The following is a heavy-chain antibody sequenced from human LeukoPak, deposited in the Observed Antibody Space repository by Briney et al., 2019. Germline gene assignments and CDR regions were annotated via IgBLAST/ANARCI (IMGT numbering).Heavy chain of an antibody. V-gene: IGHV3-23*01. CDR3: AKDGYYGGNAPTYFDY. CDR2: ISGGGGST. CDR1: GFTFSSYA. Sequence: GGSLRLSCAASGFTFSSYAMSWVRKAPGKGLEWVSAISGGGGSTYYADSVKGRFTISRDNSKNTLYLQMNSLRAEDTAVYYCAKDGYYGGNAPTYFDYWGQGTLVTVSS. D-gene: IGHD4-23*01. J-gene: IGHJ4*02.